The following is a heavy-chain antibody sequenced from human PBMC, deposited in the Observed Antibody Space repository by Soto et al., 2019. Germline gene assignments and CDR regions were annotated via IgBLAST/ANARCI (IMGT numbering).Heavy chain of an antibody. Sequence: SVKVSCKAPGGTFSSYAVSWVRQAPGQGLEWMGGIIPMFGTAKYAQKFQGRVTITADESTSTAYMELSSLRSEDTAVYYCAKTSRGITYERSGYYWYWFDPCGQGPLVTVYS. V-gene: IGHV1-69*13. J-gene: IGHJ5*02. CDR3: AKTSRGITYERSGYYWYWFDP. CDR1: GGTFSSYA. CDR2: IIPMFGTA. D-gene: IGHD3-22*01.